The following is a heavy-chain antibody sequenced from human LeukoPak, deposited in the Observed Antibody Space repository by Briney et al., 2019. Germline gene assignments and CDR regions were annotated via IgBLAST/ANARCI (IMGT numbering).Heavy chain of an antibody. Sequence: GRSLRLSCAASGFAFSSYDMHWVRQAPGKGLEWVAVISYDGSNKYYADSVKGRFTISRDNSKNTLYLQMNSLRAEDTAVYYCAKEGYSSSWYWGDSYYYGMDVWGKGTTVTASS. V-gene: IGHV3-30*18. CDR3: AKEGYSSSWYWGDSYYYGMDV. CDR2: ISYDGSNK. J-gene: IGHJ6*04. D-gene: IGHD6-13*01. CDR1: GFAFSSYD.